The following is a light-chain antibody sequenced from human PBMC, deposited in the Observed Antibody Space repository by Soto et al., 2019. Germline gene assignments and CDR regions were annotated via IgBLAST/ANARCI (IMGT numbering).Light chain of an antibody. V-gene: IGLV1-44*01. Sequence: QSVLTQPPSASGTPGQRVTISCSGSSSNIGSNTVNWYQQLPGTAPKLLIYNNNQRPSGVTDRFSGSKSCTSSSLAISGLQSEDEADYYCAAWDDSLNGFVFGTGTKLTVL. CDR2: NNN. CDR3: AAWDDSLNGFV. J-gene: IGLJ1*01. CDR1: SSNIGSNT.